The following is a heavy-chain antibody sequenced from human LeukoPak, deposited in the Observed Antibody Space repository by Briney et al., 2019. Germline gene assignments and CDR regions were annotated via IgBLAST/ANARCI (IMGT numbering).Heavy chain of an antibody. D-gene: IGHD6-6*01. CDR1: GFTFSSYG. CDR2: IWYDGSNK. J-gene: IGHJ5*02. Sequence: GGSLRLSCAASGFTFSSYGMHWVRQAPGKGLEWVAVIWYDGSNKYYADSVKGRFTISRDNSKNTLYLQMNSLRAEDTAVYYCARERKAARWLDPWGQGTLVTVSS. CDR3: ARERKAARWLDP. V-gene: IGHV3-33*01.